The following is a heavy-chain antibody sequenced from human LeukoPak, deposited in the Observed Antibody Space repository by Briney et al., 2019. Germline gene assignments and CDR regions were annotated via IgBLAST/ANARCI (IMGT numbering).Heavy chain of an antibody. CDR2: IFHTGHT. J-gene: IGHJ4*02. CDR1: GGSISSGDYP. D-gene: IGHD3-10*01. CDR3: ARGFYGSGSQFDY. V-gene: IGHV4-30-2*01. Sequence: SETLSLTCAVSGGSISSGDYPWSWIRQPPGKGLEWIGYIFHTGHTSYNPSLKSRVTISVDMSKNQLSLKLSSVTAADTAVYYCARGFYGSGSQFDYWGQGTLVTVSS.